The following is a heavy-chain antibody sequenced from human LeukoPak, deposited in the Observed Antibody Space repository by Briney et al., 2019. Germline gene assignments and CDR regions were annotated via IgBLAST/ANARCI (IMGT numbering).Heavy chain of an antibody. Sequence: SETLSLTCTVSGGASVNTYWWSWIRQPPGKGLEWIGNSHHSGSTYYNPSLKSRVTISVDTSKNQFSLKLNSVTDADTAVYYCARHYYDSSGHYPPGYWGQGTLVTVSS. V-gene: IGHV4-59*04. CDR1: GGASVNTYW. CDR2: SHHSGST. D-gene: IGHD3-22*01. CDR3: ARHYYDSSGHYPPGY. J-gene: IGHJ4*02.